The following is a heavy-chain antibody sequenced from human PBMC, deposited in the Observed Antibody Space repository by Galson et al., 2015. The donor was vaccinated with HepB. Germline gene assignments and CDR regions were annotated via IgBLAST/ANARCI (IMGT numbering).Heavy chain of an antibody. CDR3: TRSTYEGKRLEY. J-gene: IGHJ4*02. CDR1: GFAFSRYW. V-gene: IGHV3-7*01. D-gene: IGHD1-1*01. Sequence: SLRLSCAASGFAFSRYWMSWVRQAPGKGLEWVANIKQVGSEKFYVDSVKGRFTISRDNAKNSLFLQLDSLRAEDTAVYYCTRSTYEGKRLEYWGQGTLVTVSS. CDR2: IKQVGSEK.